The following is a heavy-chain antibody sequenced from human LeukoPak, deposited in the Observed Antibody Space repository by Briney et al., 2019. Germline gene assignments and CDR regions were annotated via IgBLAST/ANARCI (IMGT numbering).Heavy chain of an antibody. Sequence: PSQTLSLTCTVSGGSISSGSYYWSWIRQPAGKGLEWIGRIYTSGSTNYNPSLKSRVTISVDTSKNQFSLKLSSVAAADTAVYYCARVIGIGGANYDFDCWGQGTLVTVSS. V-gene: IGHV4-61*02. D-gene: IGHD1-26*01. CDR2: IYTSGST. CDR1: GGSISSGSYY. J-gene: IGHJ4*02. CDR3: ARVIGIGGANYDFDC.